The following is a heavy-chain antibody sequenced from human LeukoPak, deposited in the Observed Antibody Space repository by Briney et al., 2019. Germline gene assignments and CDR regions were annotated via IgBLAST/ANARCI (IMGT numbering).Heavy chain of an antibody. Sequence: GGSLRLPCAASGFTFSSYAMSWVRQAPGKGLEWVANIKQDGSEKYYVDSVKGRFTISRDNAKNSLYLQMNSLRAEDTAVYYCARDIEDIVVVVAAADYWGQGTLVTVSS. CDR3: ARDIEDIVVVVAAADY. J-gene: IGHJ4*02. CDR2: IKQDGSEK. D-gene: IGHD2-15*01. V-gene: IGHV3-7*01. CDR1: GFTFSSYA.